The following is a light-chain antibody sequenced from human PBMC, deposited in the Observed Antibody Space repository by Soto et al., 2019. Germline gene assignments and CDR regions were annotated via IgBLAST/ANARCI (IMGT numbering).Light chain of an antibody. V-gene: IGLV1-44*01. J-gene: IGLJ2*01. CDR3: AAWDDSLNAVL. Sequence: QAVVTQPPSASGTPGQRVTMSFSGSDSNIGSNAVNWYQQLPGAAPKLLIFSNIQRPSGVPDRFSGSKSGTSASLAISGLQSEDEADYYCAAWDDSLNAVLFGGGTKLTVL. CDR2: SNI. CDR1: DSNIGSNA.